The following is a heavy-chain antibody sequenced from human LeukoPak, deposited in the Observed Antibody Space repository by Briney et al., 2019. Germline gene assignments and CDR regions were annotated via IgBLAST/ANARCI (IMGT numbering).Heavy chain of an antibody. V-gene: IGHV3-21*01. CDR2: ISSSSSYI. Sequence: GGSLRLSCAASGFTFSSYSMNWVRQAPGQGLKGVSSISSSSSYIYYADSVRGRFTISRDNAKNSLYLQMNSLRAEDTAVYYCARAKKGTYYYMDVWGKGTTVTVSS. D-gene: IGHD1-7*01. CDR3: ARAKKGTYYYMDV. CDR1: GFTFSSYS. J-gene: IGHJ6*03.